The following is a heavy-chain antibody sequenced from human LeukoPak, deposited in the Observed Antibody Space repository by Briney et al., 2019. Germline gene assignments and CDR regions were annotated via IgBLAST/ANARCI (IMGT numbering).Heavy chain of an antibody. CDR3: ARVPDIAAAGNWFDP. J-gene: IGHJ5*02. V-gene: IGHV3-23*01. D-gene: IGHD6-13*01. CDR1: GFTFSNYA. Sequence: GGSLRLSCAASGFTFSNYAMSWVRQAPGQGLEWVSSISGSGDSTYYADSVKGRFTISRDNSKSTLYLQMNSLRAEDTAVYYCARVPDIAAAGNWFDPWGQGALVTVSS. CDR2: ISGSGDST.